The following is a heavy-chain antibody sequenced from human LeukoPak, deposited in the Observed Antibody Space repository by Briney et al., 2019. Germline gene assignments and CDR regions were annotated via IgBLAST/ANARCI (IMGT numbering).Heavy chain of an antibody. Sequence: PGGSLRLSCAASGFTFSSYAMNWVRQAPGKGLEWVSTISASGGSTYYAGSVKGRFTISRDNSNNTLYLQMNSLRAEDTAVYYCAQSVSSGDYDSSGYSFDYWGQGTLVTVSS. V-gene: IGHV3-23*01. CDR2: ISASGGST. J-gene: IGHJ4*02. CDR3: AQSVSSGDYDSSGYSFDY. D-gene: IGHD3-22*01. CDR1: GFTFSSYA.